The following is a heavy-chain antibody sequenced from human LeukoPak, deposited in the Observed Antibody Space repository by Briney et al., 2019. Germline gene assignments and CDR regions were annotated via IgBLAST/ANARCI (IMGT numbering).Heavy chain of an antibody. CDR2: ISYDGSNK. Sequence: GSLRLYCAASGFTFSSYGMNWVRQAPGKGLEWVAVISYDGSNKYYADSVKGRFTISRDNSKNTLYLQMNSLRAEDTAVYYCAKVGYQLLSMDVWGQGTTVTVSS. CDR1: GFTFSSYG. V-gene: IGHV3-30*18. D-gene: IGHD2-2*01. J-gene: IGHJ6*02. CDR3: AKVGYQLLSMDV.